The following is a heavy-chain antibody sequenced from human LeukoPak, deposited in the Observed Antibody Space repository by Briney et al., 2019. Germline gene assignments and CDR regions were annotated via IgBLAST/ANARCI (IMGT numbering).Heavy chain of an antibody. Sequence: GGSLRLSCAASGFTFSNYAMSWVRQAPGKRLQWVSTISDSGGTIYYADSVKGRFTISRDNSKNTLSLQMNSLRVEDTAVYYCAKRDPTGYSDYWGQGTLVTVSS. V-gene: IGHV3-23*01. D-gene: IGHD3-9*01. CDR2: ISDSGGTI. CDR3: AKRDPTGYSDY. J-gene: IGHJ4*02. CDR1: GFTFSNYA.